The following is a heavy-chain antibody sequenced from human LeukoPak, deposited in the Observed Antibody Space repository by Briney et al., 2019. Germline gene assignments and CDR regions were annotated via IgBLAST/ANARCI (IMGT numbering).Heavy chain of an antibody. V-gene: IGHV1-69*13. CDR2: IIPIFGTA. D-gene: IGHD5-18*01. J-gene: IGHJ4*02. Sequence: SVKVSCKASGGTFSSYGISWVRQAPGQGLEWMGGIIPIFGTANYAQKFQGRVTITADESTSTAYMELSSLRSEDTAVYYCARGHGYSYGPSFDYWGQGTLVTVSS. CDR3: ARGHGYSYGPSFDY. CDR1: GGTFSSYG.